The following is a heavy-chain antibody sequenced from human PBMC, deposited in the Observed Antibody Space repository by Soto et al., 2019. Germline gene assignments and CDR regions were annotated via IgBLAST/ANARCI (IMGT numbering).Heavy chain of an antibody. Sequence: YWIGWVRQMPGKGLEWMGIIYPGDSDTRYSPSFQGQVTISADKSISTAYLQWSSLKASDTAMYYCASSGAGTNYYYGMDVWGQGTTVTVSS. CDR1: YW. J-gene: IGHJ6*02. V-gene: IGHV5-51*01. CDR2: IYPGDSDT. CDR3: ASSGAGTNYYYGMDV. D-gene: IGHD1-1*01.